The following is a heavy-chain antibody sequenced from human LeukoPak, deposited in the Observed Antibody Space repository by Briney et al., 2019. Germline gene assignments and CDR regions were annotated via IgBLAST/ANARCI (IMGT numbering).Heavy chain of an antibody. CDR1: GGTFSSYA. CDR3: ARVSSVTYYGMDV. Sequence: ASVKVSCKASGGTFSSYAISWVRQAPGQGLEWMGWMNPNSGNTGYAQKFQGRVTMTRNTSISTAYMELSSLRSEDTAVYYCARVSSVTYYGMDVWGQGTTVTVSS. D-gene: IGHD4-17*01. CDR2: MNPNSGNT. J-gene: IGHJ6*02. V-gene: IGHV1-8*02.